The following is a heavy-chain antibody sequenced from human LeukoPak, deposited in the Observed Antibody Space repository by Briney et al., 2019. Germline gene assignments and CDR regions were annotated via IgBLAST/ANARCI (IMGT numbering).Heavy chain of an antibody. CDR3: ARGRSSGWYAIWYYYGMDV. J-gene: IGHJ6*02. D-gene: IGHD6-19*01. V-gene: IGHV1-8*01. CDR1: GYTFTSYD. Sequence: ASVKVSCKASGYTFTSYDINWVRQATGQGLEWMGWMNPNSGNTDYAQKFQGRVTMTRNTSISTAYMELSSLRSEDTAVYYCARGRSSGWYAIWYYYGMDVWGQGTTVTVSS. CDR2: MNPNSGNT.